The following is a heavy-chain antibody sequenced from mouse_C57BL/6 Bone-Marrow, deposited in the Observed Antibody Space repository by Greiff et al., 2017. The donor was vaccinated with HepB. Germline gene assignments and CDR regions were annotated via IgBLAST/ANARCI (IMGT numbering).Heavy chain of an antibody. J-gene: IGHJ4*01. D-gene: IGHD1-1*01. CDR2: IYPRDGST. V-gene: IGHV1-85*01. Sequence: QVQLKESGPELVKPGASVKLSCKASGYTFTSYDINWVKQRPGQGLEWIGWIYPRDGSTKYNEKFKGKATLTVDTSSSTAYMELHSLTSEDSAVYFYARSDGSSPYYYAMDYWGQGTSVTVSS. CDR1: GYTFTSYD. CDR3: ARSDGSSPYYYAMDY.